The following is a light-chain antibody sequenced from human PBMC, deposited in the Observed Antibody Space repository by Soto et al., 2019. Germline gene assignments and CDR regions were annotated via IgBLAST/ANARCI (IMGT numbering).Light chain of an antibody. Sequence: EIVLTQSPATLSLSPGERATLSCRASQSVSSYLAWYQQKPGQAPSLLIYDASNMATGIPARFSGSGSGTDFTLTISSLEPEDFAVYYCRQRSNWPLTFGGGTKVEIK. CDR2: DAS. V-gene: IGKV3-11*01. J-gene: IGKJ4*01. CDR1: QSVSSY. CDR3: RQRSNWPLT.